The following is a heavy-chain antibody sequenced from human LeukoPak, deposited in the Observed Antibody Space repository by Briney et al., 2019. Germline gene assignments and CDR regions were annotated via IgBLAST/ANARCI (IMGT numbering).Heavy chain of an antibody. CDR2: ISGSNSYI. Sequence: PGGSLRLSCAASAFTFSSYAMSWVRQAPGRGLEWVSSISGSNSYIFYADSVKGRFTVSRDNAKDSLYLQMNSLRAEDTAVYYCARALTTLTYEGYWGQGTLVTVSS. D-gene: IGHD1-1*01. CDR1: AFTFSSYA. J-gene: IGHJ4*02. V-gene: IGHV3-21*01. CDR3: ARALTTLTYEGY.